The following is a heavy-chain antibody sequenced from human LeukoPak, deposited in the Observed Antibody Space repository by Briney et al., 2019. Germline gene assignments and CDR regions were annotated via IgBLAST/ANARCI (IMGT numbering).Heavy chain of an antibody. CDR2: IRQDGGEI. J-gene: IGHJ4*02. CDR3: AKPIGYCSGGSCYPDY. Sequence: PGGSLRLSCTGSGFMFNAYWMTWVRKAPGMGLEWVGNIRQDGGEIFYVDSVRGRFTISRDNSKNTLYLQMNSLRAEDTAVYYCAKPIGYCSGGSCYPDYWGQGTLVTVSS. CDR1: GFMFNAYW. D-gene: IGHD2-15*01. V-gene: IGHV3-7*01.